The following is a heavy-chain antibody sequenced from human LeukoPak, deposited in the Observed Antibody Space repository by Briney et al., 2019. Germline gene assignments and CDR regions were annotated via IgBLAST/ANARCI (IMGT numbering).Heavy chain of an antibody. CDR3: AKTNSWNEFDY. CDR1: GFTFSSYW. D-gene: IGHD1-1*01. Sequence: GGSLRLSCAASGFTFSSYWMSWVRQAPGKGLEWVANIKQDGSEKYYVDSVKGRFTISRDNAKNTLYLQMNSLRAEDTAVYYCAKTNSWNEFDYWGQGTLVTVSS. CDR2: IKQDGSEK. J-gene: IGHJ4*02. V-gene: IGHV3-7*03.